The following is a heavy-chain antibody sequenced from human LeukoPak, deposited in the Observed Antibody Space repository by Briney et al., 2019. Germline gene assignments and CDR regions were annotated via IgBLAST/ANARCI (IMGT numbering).Heavy chain of an antibody. CDR1: GFTFSSYS. CDR3: ARAGDFIFGYNWFDP. CDR2: ISSSSSTI. D-gene: IGHD3-3*01. Sequence: PGGSLRLSCAASGFTFSSYSMNWVRQTPGKGLEWVSYISSSSSTIYYAGSVKGRFTISRDNAKNSLYLQMNSLRDEDTAVYYCARAGDFIFGYNWFDPWGEGTLVTVSS. J-gene: IGHJ5*02. V-gene: IGHV3-48*02.